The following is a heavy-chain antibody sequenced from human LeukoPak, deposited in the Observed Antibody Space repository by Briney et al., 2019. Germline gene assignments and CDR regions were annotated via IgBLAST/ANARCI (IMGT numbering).Heavy chain of an antibody. Sequence: ASVKVSCKASGYTFTGYYMHWVRQAPGQGLEWMGWINPNSGGTNYAQKFQGRVTMTRDTSISTAYMELSRLRSDDTAVYYCARDFHSSGWYNLRPFDPWGQGILVTVSS. CDR3: ARDFHSSGWYNLRPFDP. J-gene: IGHJ5*02. CDR2: INPNSGGT. D-gene: IGHD6-19*01. V-gene: IGHV1-2*02. CDR1: GYTFTGYY.